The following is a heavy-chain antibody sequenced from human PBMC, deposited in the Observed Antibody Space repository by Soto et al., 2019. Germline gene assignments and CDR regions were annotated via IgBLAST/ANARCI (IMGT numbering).Heavy chain of an antibody. Sequence: GASVKVSCKVSGYTLTELSMHWVRQAPGKGLEWMGGFDPEDGETIYAQKFQGRVTMTEDTSTDTAYMELSSLRSEDTAVYYCATALAGGYYWAGPREFDYWGQGTLVTVSS. CDR2: FDPEDGET. CDR1: GYTLTELS. D-gene: IGHD3-3*01. V-gene: IGHV1-24*01. J-gene: IGHJ4*02. CDR3: ATALAGGYYWAGPREFDY.